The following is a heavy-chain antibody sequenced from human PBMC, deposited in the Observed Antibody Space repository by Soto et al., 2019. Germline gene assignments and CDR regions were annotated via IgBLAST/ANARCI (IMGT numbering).Heavy chain of an antibody. CDR1: GFTFSNYW. CDR2: IKQDGSEK. CDR3: AGSAGQQLVPGAY. J-gene: IGHJ4*02. V-gene: IGHV3-7*01. D-gene: IGHD6-13*01. Sequence: EVQLVESGGGLVQPGGSLRLSCAASGFTFSNYWMSWVRQAPGKGLEWVASIKQDGSEKYYVDSVKGRFTISRDNAKNSLFLQMNSLRAEDTAVYYCAGSAGQQLVPGAYWGQGTLVTVSS.